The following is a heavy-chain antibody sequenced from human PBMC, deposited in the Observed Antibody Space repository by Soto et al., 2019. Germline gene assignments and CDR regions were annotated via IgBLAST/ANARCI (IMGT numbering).Heavy chain of an antibody. CDR3: ARAPRYYDILTGYFPYYYGMDV. CDR2: IYYSGST. D-gene: IGHD3-9*01. V-gene: IGHV4-59*01. Sequence: SVLICVSWTVADGPIISYDWSWIRQHPGKGLEWIGYIYYSGSTNYNPSLKSRVTISVDTSKNQFSLKLSSVTAADTAVYYCARAPRYYDILTGYFPYYYGMDVWGQGTTVTVSS. CDR1: DGPIISYD. J-gene: IGHJ6*02.